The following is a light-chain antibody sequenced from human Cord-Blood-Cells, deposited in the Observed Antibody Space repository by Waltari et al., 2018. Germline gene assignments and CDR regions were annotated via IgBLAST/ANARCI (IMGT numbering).Light chain of an antibody. Sequence: DIQMTHSPSSLSASVGDRVTITCQASQDISNYLNWYQQKPGKAPKLLICDASNLETGVPSRLSESAVATDVTFTISSLQPEVMATYYCEQYVNLPRTFGGGTKVEIK. J-gene: IGKJ4*01. CDR2: DAS. CDR3: EQYVNLPRT. V-gene: IGKV1-33*01. CDR1: QDISNY.